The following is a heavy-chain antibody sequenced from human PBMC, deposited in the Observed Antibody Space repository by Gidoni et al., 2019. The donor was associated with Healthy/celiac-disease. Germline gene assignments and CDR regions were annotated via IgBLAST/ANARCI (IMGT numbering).Heavy chain of an antibody. V-gene: IGHV3-30-3*01. D-gene: IGHD3-9*01. CDR2: ISYDGSNK. CDR3: ARDPAPAYYDILTGNTPFDY. J-gene: IGHJ4*02. Sequence: QVQLVESGGGVVQPGRSLRLSCAASGFTFSSYAMHWVRQAPGKGLEWVAVISYDGSNKYYADSVKGRFTISRDNSKNTLYLQMNSLRAEDTAVYYCARDPAPAYYDILTGNTPFDYWGQGTLVTVSS. CDR1: GFTFSSYA.